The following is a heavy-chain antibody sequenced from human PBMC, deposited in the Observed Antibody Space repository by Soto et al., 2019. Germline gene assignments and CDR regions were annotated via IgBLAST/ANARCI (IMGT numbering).Heavy chain of an antibody. CDR1: GFTFSSYG. CDR2: IWYDGSNK. V-gene: IGHV3-33*01. CDR3: ARDPIAAAADLDYYYYYGIDV. D-gene: IGHD6-13*01. J-gene: IGHJ6*02. Sequence: QVQLVESGGGVVQPGRSLRLYCAASGFTFSSYGMHWVRQAPGKGLEWVAVIWYDGSNKYYADSVKGRFTISRDNSKNTLYLQMNSLRAEDTAVYYCARDPIAAAADLDYYYYYGIDVSGQGTTVTVSS.